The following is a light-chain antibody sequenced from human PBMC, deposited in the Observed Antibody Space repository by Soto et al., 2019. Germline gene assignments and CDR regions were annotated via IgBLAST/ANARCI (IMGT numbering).Light chain of an antibody. V-gene: IGLV1-51*01. Sequence: QSVLTQPPSVSAAPGQKVTISCSGDSSNIGSNSASWYQQLPGTAPKRLIFDNVNRPSDIPDRFSGSKSGTSATLGITGLQTGDEADYYCGAWDNSLNAVVFGGGTQLTVL. J-gene: IGLJ7*01. CDR1: SSNIGSNS. CDR3: GAWDNSLNAVV. CDR2: DNV.